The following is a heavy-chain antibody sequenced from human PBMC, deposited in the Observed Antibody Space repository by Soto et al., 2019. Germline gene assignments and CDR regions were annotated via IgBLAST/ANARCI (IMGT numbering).Heavy chain of an antibody. D-gene: IGHD1-1*01. CDR2: ISADTGNT. J-gene: IGHJ6*02. CDR3: ARGIQQDYYYGMDV. CDR1: GYTFYSHS. V-gene: IGHV1-18*01. Sequence: QAQLVQSGAEVKKPGASVKVSCKASGYTFYSHSISWVRQAPGQGLEWMGRISADTGNTKYAQKFRGRVTMTTDTSTSTVYMELRNLRSDDTAVYDCARGIQQDYYYGMDVWGQGTTVTVSS.